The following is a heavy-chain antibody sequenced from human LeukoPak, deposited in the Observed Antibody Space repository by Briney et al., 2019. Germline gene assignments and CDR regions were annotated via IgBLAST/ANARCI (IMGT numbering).Heavy chain of an antibody. CDR3: ARGAGRPGYCSSTSCYSYYYYGMDV. Sequence: PSETLSLTCTVSGGSISSYYWSWIRQPPGKGLEWIGYIYYSGSTNYNPSLKSRVTISVDTSKNQFSLKLSSVTAADTAVYYCARGAGRPGYCSSTSCYSYYYYGMDVWGQGTTVTVSS. D-gene: IGHD2-2*01. CDR1: GGSISSYY. V-gene: IGHV4-59*12. CDR2: IYYSGST. J-gene: IGHJ6*02.